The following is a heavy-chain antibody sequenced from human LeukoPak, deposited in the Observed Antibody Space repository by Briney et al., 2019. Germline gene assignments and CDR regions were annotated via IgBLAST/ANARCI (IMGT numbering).Heavy chain of an antibody. Sequence: PGGSLRLSCAASGFALSSHWMTWVRQVPGRGPEWVANVNRDGSETYYLDSVKGRFTISRDNAKNSLYLQMNSLRAEDTAVYYCATGLRYYYYYGMDVWGQGTTVTVSS. V-gene: IGHV3-7*03. D-gene: IGHD3-16*01. J-gene: IGHJ6*02. CDR1: GFALSSHW. CDR3: ATGLRYYYYYGMDV. CDR2: VNRDGSET.